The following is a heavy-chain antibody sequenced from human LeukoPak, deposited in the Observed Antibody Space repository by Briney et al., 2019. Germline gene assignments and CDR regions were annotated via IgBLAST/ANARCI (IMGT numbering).Heavy chain of an antibody. CDR1: GYTFTGYY. J-gene: IGHJ4*02. Sequence: ASVKVSCKASGYTFTGYYMHWVRQAPGQGLEWMGGIIPNSGGTNYAQKFQGRVTMTRDTSISTAYMELSRLRSDDTAVYYCARGRGYSYGPFDYWGQGTLVTVSS. CDR3: ARGRGYSYGPFDY. V-gene: IGHV1-2*02. CDR2: IIPNSGGT. D-gene: IGHD5-18*01.